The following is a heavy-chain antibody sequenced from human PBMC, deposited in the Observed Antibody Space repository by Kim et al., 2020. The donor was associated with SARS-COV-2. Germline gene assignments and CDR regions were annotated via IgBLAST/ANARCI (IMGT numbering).Heavy chain of an antibody. V-gene: IGHV4-34*01. J-gene: IGHJ5*02. D-gene: IGHD3-22*01. Sequence: SETLSLTCAVYGGSFSGYYWSWIRQPPGKGLEWIGEINHSGSTNYNPSLKSRVTISVDTSKNQFSLKLSSVTAADTAVYYCARGRLRYYYDSSGYHPWGQGTLVTVSS. CDR3: ARGRLRYYYDSSGYHP. CDR2: INHSGST. CDR1: GGSFSGYY.